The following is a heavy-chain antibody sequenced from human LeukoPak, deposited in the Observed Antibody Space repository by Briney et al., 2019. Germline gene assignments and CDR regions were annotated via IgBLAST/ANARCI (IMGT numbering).Heavy chain of an antibody. Sequence: PGGSLRLSCAASGFTFSSYAMSWVRQAPGKGLEWVSAISGSGGSTYYADSVKGRFTISRDNSKNTPYLQMNSLRAEDTAVYYCAKDGGEASSWWKEDYYYYMDVWGKGTTVTVSS. V-gene: IGHV3-23*01. CDR3: AKDGGEASSWWKEDYYYYMDV. CDR2: ISGSGGST. D-gene: IGHD6-13*01. CDR1: GFTFSSYA. J-gene: IGHJ6*03.